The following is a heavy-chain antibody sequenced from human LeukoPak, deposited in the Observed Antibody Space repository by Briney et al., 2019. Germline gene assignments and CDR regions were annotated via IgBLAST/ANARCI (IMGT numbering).Heavy chain of an antibody. CDR3: AKDRNSEGGAAKNY. J-gene: IGHJ4*02. Sequence: GGSLELSCAASGFHFSKYDMRWARQAPGKALEGVSTISGSGGSTYYADSVKGRVSISRDNSKNTLYLQMNSLRAEDTAVYYCAKDRNSEGGAAKNYWGQGTLVTVSS. CDR1: GFHFSKYD. V-gene: IGHV3-23*01. D-gene: IGHD1-26*01. CDR2: ISGSGGST.